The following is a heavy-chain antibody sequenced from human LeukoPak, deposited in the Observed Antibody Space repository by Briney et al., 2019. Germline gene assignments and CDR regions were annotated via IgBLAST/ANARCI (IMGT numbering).Heavy chain of an antibody. V-gene: IGHV3-9*03. Sequence: PGGSLRLSCAASGFIFDDYAMHWVRQAPGKGLEWVSGISWNSDSIDYANSVKGRFTISRDNAKNSLYLQMSSLRTEDMALYYCAKGGGGRLIYYYYMDVWGKGTTVTVSS. CDR3: AKGGGGRLIYYYYMDV. CDR1: GFIFDDYA. J-gene: IGHJ6*03. CDR2: ISWNSDSI. D-gene: IGHD3-16*01.